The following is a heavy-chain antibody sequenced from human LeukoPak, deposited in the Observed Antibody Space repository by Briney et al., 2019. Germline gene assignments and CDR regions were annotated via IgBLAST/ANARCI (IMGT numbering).Heavy chain of an antibody. D-gene: IGHD1-7*01. CDR2: ISSSSSYT. V-gene: IGHV3-21*01. J-gene: IGHJ3*02. CDR3: ARGGTGATRDDTFDI. CDR1: GFTFSSYS. Sequence: GGSLRLSCATSGFTFSSYSMNWVRQAPGKGLEWVSSISSSSSYTYYADSVKGRFTISRDNAKNSLYLQMDSLRAEDTAVYYCARGGTGATRDDTFDIWGQGAMVTVSS.